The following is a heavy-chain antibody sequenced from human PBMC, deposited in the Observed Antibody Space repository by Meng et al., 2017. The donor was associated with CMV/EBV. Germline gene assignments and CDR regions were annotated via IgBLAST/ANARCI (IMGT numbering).Heavy chain of an antibody. J-gene: IGHJ2*01. V-gene: IGHV4-34*01. CDR3: ARGYCSGGSCYLFGYFDL. Sequence: GSLRLSCAVYGGSFSGHYWSWIRQPPGKGLEWIGEINHSGSTNYNPSLKSRVTISVDTSKNQFSLKLSSVTAADTAVYYCARGYCSGGSCYLFGYFDLWGRGTLVTVSS. D-gene: IGHD2-15*01. CDR2: INHSGST. CDR1: GGSFSGHY.